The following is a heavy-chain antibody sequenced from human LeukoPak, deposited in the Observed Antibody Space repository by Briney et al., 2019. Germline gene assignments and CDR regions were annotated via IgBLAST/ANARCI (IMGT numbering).Heavy chain of an antibody. CDR1: GFTFTDYD. J-gene: IGHJ6*02. CDR2: IRSKADSYAT. V-gene: IGHV3-73*01. CDR3: TRLKGSGNSYEYDYYGMDV. D-gene: IGHD3-10*01. Sequence: GGSLRLSCAASGFTFTDYDMHWVRQASGKGLEWVGRIRSKADSYATAYPASVKGRFTIPRDDSKNTAYLQMNSLKTEDTAVYYCTRLKGSGNSYEYDYYGMDVWGQGTTVTVSS.